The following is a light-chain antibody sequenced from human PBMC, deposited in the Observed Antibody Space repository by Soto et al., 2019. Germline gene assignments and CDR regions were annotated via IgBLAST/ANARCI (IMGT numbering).Light chain of an antibody. Sequence: QSALTQPASASGSPGQSITISCTGTSSDVGCYNYVSWYQQHPGKAPKLMIYDVSNRPAGPSHRFSGSKSGSTASLTFSGLTAEDEAYYYCTSAASSSTQFGAGTKVTVL. CDR3: TSAASSSTQ. CDR2: DVS. V-gene: IGLV2-14*01. J-gene: IGLJ2*01. CDR1: SSDVGCYNY.